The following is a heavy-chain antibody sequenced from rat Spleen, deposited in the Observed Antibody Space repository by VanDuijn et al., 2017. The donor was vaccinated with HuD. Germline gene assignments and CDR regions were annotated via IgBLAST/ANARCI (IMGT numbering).Heavy chain of an antibody. CDR2: IIYDGTRA. CDR3: ATHGTMAARSGYYFDY. D-gene: IGHD1-2*01. J-gene: IGHJ2*01. Sequence: EVQLVESGGGLVQPGRSLKLSCAASGFTFSDYNMAWVRQAPKKGLEWVATIIYDGTRAHYRDSVKGRFTISRDDAKSTQNLQMDSLRSADKAPYYCATHGTMAARSGYYFDYWGQGVVVTVSS. V-gene: IGHV5S10*01. CDR1: GFTFSDYN.